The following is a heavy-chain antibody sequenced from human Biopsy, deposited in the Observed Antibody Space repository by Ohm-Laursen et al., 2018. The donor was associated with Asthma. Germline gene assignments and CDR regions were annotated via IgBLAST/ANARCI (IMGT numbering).Heavy chain of an antibody. D-gene: IGHD1-26*01. CDR1: GFTFSNYG. Sequence: SLRLSCAASGFTFSNYGMHWVRQAPGKGLDWVAVISFDGSNKNYTDSVKGRFTNSRDNSRNTLHLQMNSLRAEDTAVYYCAKDVFPGWELRRGPDYWGQGTLVTVSS. J-gene: IGHJ4*02. CDR2: ISFDGSNK. V-gene: IGHV3-30*18. CDR3: AKDVFPGWELRRGPDY.